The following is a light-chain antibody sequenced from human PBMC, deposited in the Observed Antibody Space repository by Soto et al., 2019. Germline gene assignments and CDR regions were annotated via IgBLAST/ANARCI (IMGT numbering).Light chain of an antibody. CDR3: QQYGSSPIT. CDR1: QSVGNN. J-gene: IGKJ5*01. CDR2: GAS. V-gene: IGKV3-20*01. Sequence: EIVLTQSPATLSLSPGERATLACRASQSVGNNLAWYQQKPGQAPGLLIYGASSRATGIPDRFSGSGSGTDFTLTISRLEPEDFAVYYCQQYGSSPITFGQGTRLEIK.